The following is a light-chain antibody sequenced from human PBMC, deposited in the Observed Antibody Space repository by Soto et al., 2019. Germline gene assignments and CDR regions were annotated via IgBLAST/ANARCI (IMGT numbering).Light chain of an antibody. V-gene: IGKV3-15*01. CDR3: QQYNNWPF. CDR1: QSVSSN. CDR2: GAS. Sequence: EIVMTQSPATLSVSPGERATLSCRASQSVSSNLAWYQQKPGQAPRLLIYGASTRATCIPARFSGSGSGTDFTLTISSLQSEDFAVYYCQQYNNWPFFGPGTKVDIK. J-gene: IGKJ3*01.